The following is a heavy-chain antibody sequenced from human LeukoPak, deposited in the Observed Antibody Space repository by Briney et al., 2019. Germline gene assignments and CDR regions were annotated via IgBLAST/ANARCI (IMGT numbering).Heavy chain of an antibody. CDR1: GFTVSSNY. Sequence: GGSLRLSCAASGFTVSSNYMSWVRQAPGKGLEWVSIIYSGGSTYYADSVKGRFTISRDNSKNTLYLQMTSLRAEDTAVFYCAKSPYALGSYGIAGDYWGQGTLVTVSS. D-gene: IGHD3-10*01. CDR2: IYSGGST. J-gene: IGHJ4*02. V-gene: IGHV3-66*01. CDR3: AKSPYALGSYGIAGDY.